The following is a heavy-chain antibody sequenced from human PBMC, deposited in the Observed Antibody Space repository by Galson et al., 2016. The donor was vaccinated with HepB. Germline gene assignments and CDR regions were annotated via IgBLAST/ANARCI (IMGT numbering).Heavy chain of an antibody. Sequence: SLRLSCAASGFTYTSYSMTWVRQAPGKGLEWVSGISGRGVSTYYSDSVKGRFTISRDNSKNTLYLQMNSLGVDDTAVYYFAKGASGLGYYDFWGQGTLVTVSS. D-gene: IGHD5-12*01. CDR1: GFTYTSYS. J-gene: IGHJ4*02. V-gene: IGHV3-23*01. CDR3: AKGASGLGYYDF. CDR2: ISGRGVST.